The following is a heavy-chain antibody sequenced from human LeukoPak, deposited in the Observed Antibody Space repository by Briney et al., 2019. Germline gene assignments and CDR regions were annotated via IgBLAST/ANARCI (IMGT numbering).Heavy chain of an antibody. CDR3: ARMIDSSSWGASYFAS. J-gene: IGHJ4*02. Sequence: ASVKVSCMASGYTFTSYGISWVGQAPGQGREWMEWIGAYNGNTNNAQKLQARVTMTTHTSPSTAYMELRSLRSDDTAVYYCARMIDSSSWGASYFASWGKGTLVT. V-gene: IGHV1-18*01. CDR2: IGAYNGNT. CDR1: GYTFTSYG. D-gene: IGHD6-13*01.